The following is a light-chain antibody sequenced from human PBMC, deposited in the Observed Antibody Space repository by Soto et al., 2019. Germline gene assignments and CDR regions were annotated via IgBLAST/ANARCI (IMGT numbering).Light chain of an antibody. J-gene: IGLJ1*01. CDR1: SSNIGSNT. V-gene: IGLV1-44*01. CDR2: NDN. CDR3: GAWDDSLSALFV. Sequence: QSVLTQPTSASGTPGQRVTISCSGSSSNIGSNTVNWYQQLPGTAPKLLIYNDNQRPSGVPDRFSGSKSGTSASLAISGLQSEDEADYYCGAWDDSLSALFVFGAGTKVTVL.